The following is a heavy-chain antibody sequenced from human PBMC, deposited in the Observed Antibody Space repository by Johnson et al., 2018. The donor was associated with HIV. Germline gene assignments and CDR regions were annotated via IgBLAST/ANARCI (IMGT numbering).Heavy chain of an antibody. V-gene: IGHV3-74*01. Sequence: VQLVESGGGLVQPGGSLRLSCAASGFTFSSYWMHWVRQAPGKGLVWVSRIKTDGSNTAYADSLRGRFTISGDNAKSTLYLHMNSLRAEDTAVYFCAREGVSGSYYDAFDLWG. J-gene: IGHJ3*01. CDR3: AREGVSGSYYDAFDL. D-gene: IGHD1-26*01. CDR2: IKTDGSNT. CDR1: GFTFSSYW.